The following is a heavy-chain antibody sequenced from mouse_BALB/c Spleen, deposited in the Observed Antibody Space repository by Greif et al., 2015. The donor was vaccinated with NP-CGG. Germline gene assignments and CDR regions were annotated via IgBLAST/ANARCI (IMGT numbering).Heavy chain of an antibody. CDR2: IRLKSNNYAT. CDR1: GFTFSNYW. CDR3: TRPEITTYFDY. V-gene: IGHV6-6*02. D-gene: IGHD1-1*01. J-gene: IGHJ2*01. Sequence: EVKLMESGGGLVQPGGSMKLSCVASGFTFSNYWMNWVRQSPEKGLEWVAEIRLKSNNYATHYAESVKGRFTISRDDSKSSVYLQMNNLRAEDTGIYYCTRPEITTYFDYWGQGTTLTVSS.